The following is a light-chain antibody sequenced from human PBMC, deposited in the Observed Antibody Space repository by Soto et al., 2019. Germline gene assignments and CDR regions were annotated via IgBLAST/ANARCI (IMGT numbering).Light chain of an antibody. CDR2: GAS. Sequence: EVVMTQSPATLSVSPGERVTLSCRASESLSGNLAWSQQTPGQAPRLLIYGASTRATGIPARFSGSGYGTDFTPTISGQQSEDFGVYYRQQYEKWLHTFGEGTRL. CDR1: ESLSGN. J-gene: IGKJ5*01. V-gene: IGKV3-15*01. CDR3: QQYEKWLHT.